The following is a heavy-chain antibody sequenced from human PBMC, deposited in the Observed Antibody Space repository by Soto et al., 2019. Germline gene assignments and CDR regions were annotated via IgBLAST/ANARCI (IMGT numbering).Heavy chain of an antibody. Sequence: QVHLVQSGAEVKKPGASVKVSCKASGYIFINYYIHWVRQAPGQGLEWIGIINPNGGSTNYAQKFRARFNMARDTSTSTVYMDLSSLRSNDTAVYYCARDLAAADYWGQRTLVTVSS. CDR2: INPNGGST. D-gene: IGHD6-13*01. CDR1: GYIFINYY. J-gene: IGHJ4*02. V-gene: IGHV1-46*01. CDR3: ARDLAAADY.